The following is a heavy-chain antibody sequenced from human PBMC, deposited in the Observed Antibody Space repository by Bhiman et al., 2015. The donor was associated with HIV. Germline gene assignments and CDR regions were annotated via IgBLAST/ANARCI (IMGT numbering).Heavy chain of an antibody. CDR1: GFTFSSYA. Sequence: EVQLLESGGGLVQPGGSLRLSCAASGFTFSSYAMSWVRQAPGKGLEWVSGISGSGGSTYYADSVKGRFTISRDNSKNTLYLQMNSLRAEDTAFYCAKELDSSGYYLYWGQGTLVTVSS. J-gene: IGHJ4*02. V-gene: IGHV3-23*01. CDR3: AKELDSSGYYLY. D-gene: IGHD3-22*01. CDR2: ISGSGGST.